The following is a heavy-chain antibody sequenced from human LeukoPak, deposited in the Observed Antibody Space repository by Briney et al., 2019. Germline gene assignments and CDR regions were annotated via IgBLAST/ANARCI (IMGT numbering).Heavy chain of an antibody. CDR3: ARYSSDWWYSFDL. Sequence: ASVKVSCKASGYTFNTYDMNWVRQAPGQGLEWVGWMSPDSGNTGYAQKFQGRVSMTRDISTNTAYMELSSLRSDDTAVYYCARYSSDWWYSFDLWGQGTLVTVSS. CDR2: MSPDSGNT. V-gene: IGHV1-8*02. D-gene: IGHD6-19*01. J-gene: IGHJ4*02. CDR1: GYTFNTYD.